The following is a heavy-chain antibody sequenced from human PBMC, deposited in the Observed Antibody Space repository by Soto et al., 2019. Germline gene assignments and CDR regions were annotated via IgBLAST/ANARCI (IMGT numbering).Heavy chain of an antibody. Sequence: QVQLVESGGGVAQTGRSLRLSCSASGVTLRDYGMHWVRQAPGKGLEWVAEISYDAASEHYADSVKGRFSISRDNSNNTVSLHMNSLGPGDTAVYYCARDSRRLQLGVIDFWGQGTLVTVSS. CDR3: ARDSRRLQLGVIDF. CDR1: GVTLRDYG. D-gene: IGHD5-18*01. CDR2: ISYDAASE. J-gene: IGHJ4*02. V-gene: IGHV3-30*03.